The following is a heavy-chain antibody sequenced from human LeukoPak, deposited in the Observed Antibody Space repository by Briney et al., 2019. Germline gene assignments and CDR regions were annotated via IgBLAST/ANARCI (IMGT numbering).Heavy chain of an antibody. CDR1: GFTFSSYS. D-gene: IGHD2-2*01. V-gene: IGHV3-21*01. CDR3: ARDQNCSSTSCYGFDY. Sequence: GGSLRLSCAASGFTFSSYSMNWVRQAPGKGLEWVSSISSSSSYIYYADSVKGRFTISRDNAKNSLYLQMNNLRAEDTAVYYCARDQNCSSTSCYGFDYWGQGTLVTVSS. CDR2: ISSSSSYI. J-gene: IGHJ4*02.